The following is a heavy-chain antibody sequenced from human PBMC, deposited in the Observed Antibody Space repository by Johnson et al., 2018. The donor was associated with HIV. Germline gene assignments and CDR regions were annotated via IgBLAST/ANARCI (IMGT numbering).Heavy chain of an antibody. J-gene: IGHJ3*02. CDR1: GFTVSSNY. Sequence: VQLVESGGGLVQPGGSLRLSCAASGFTVSSNYMSWVRQAPGKGLEWVSVIYSGGSTYYADSVKGRFTISRDNSKNTLYLQMNSLRAEDTAMYYCANDSHSSGWSAVDSWGQGTMVTVAS. CDR2: IYSGGST. V-gene: IGHV3-66*01. D-gene: IGHD6-19*01. CDR3: ANDSHSSGWSAVDS.